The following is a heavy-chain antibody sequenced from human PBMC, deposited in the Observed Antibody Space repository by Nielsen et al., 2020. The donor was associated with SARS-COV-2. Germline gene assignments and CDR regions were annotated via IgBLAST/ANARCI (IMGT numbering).Heavy chain of an antibody. CDR2: IYQSGNS. J-gene: IGHJ5*02. CDR1: GCSISSSNW. Sequence: SETLSLTFAVSGCSISSSNWWSWVRQPPGKWLVWLGEIYQSGNSNYNPSLKSRVTISVDKSKNQFSLRVTSVTAADTAVYYCARLLTDSGSYFRFDPWGQGTLVTVSS. D-gene: IGHD1-26*01. V-gene: IGHV4-4*02. CDR3: ARLLTDSGSYFRFDP.